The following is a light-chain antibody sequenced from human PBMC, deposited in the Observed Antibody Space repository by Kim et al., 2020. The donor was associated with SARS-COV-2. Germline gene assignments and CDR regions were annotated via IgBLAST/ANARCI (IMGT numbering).Light chain of an antibody. Sequence: SQGERATLSCRASQSVSSNLAWYQQKPGQAPRLLIYGASTRAAGFPARFSGSGSGTEFTLTISSLQSEDFAVYYCQQYNNWPPWTFGQGTKVDIK. CDR2: GAS. J-gene: IGKJ1*01. CDR3: QQYNNWPPWT. V-gene: IGKV3-15*01. CDR1: QSVSSN.